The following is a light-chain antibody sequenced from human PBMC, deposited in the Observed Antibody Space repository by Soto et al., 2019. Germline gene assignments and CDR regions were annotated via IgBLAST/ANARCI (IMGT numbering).Light chain of an antibody. J-gene: IGLJ1*01. CDR1: GSDIGGYNF. Sequence: QSALTQPPSASGSPGQSVTISCTGTGSDIGGYNFVSWYQQHPGKVPKLIIYEVNKRPSGVPDRFSGSKSGNTASLTVSGRQADDGADDYCSSYAGTNNRYVFGTGTKVTV. V-gene: IGLV2-8*01. CDR3: SSYAGTNNRYV. CDR2: EVN.